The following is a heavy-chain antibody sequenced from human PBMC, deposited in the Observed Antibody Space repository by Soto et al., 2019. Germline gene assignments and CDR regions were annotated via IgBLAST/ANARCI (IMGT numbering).Heavy chain of an antibody. CDR3: ARLVGYMASSSWYSY. V-gene: IGHV1-69*12. CDR2: IIPIFGTA. Sequence: QVQLVQSGAEVKKPGSSVKVSCKASGGTFSSYAISWVRQAPGQGLEWMGGIIPIFGTANYAQKFQGRVKITADQSPNHAYMELSSLRSEDPAVYYCARLVGYMASSSWYSYWGQGTLVTVSS. CDR1: GGTFSSYA. D-gene: IGHD6-13*01. J-gene: IGHJ4*02.